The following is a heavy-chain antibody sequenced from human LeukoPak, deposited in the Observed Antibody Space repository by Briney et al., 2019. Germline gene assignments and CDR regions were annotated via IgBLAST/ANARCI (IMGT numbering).Heavy chain of an antibody. CDR1: GFTFSSYS. CDR2: ISSSSSYI. CDR3: ARVRQWQPHFDY. V-gene: IGHV3-21*01. J-gene: IGHJ4*02. D-gene: IGHD6-19*01. Sequence: GGSLRLSCAASGFTFSSYSMSWVRQAPGKGLEWVSSISSSSSYIYYADSVKGRFTISRDNAKNSLYLQMNSLRAEDTAVYYCARVRQWQPHFDYWGQGTLVTVSS.